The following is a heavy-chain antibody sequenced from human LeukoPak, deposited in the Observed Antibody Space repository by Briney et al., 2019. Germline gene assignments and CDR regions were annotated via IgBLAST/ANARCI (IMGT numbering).Heavy chain of an antibody. V-gene: IGHV1-8*01. J-gene: IGHJ4*02. CDR1: AYTFTSYE. CDR2: MNPNSGDI. Sequence: ASVRVSCKTSAYTFTSYETNWVRQASGQGLEWMGWMNPNSGDIGYAQKFQGRVTMTRDTSINTAYVELSSLTSEDTAVYYCARGHGPGGTRWPNLDYWGQGTLITVSA. D-gene: IGHD4-23*01. CDR3: ARGHGPGGTRWPNLDY.